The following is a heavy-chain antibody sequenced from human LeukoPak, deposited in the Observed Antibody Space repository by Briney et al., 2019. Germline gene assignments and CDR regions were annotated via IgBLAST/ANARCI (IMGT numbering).Heavy chain of an antibody. Sequence: PGGSLRLSCAASGFTFRNYAMTWVRQAPGKGLEWVSGISGSGGSTYHADSVKGRFTISRDNSKNTLYLQMNSLRDEDTAIYYCAKPTLEWLSKGHYMDVGGKGATVTVSS. CDR2: ISGSGGST. CDR1: GFTFRNYA. CDR3: AKPTLEWLSKGHYMDV. D-gene: IGHD3-3*01. V-gene: IGHV3-23*01. J-gene: IGHJ6*03.